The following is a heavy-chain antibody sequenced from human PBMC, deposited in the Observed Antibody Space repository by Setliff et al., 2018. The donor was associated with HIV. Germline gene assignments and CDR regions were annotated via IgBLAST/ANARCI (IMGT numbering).Heavy chain of an antibody. Sequence: PGGSLRLSCAASGFTFSTYGMQWVRQAPGKGLEWVAFIRYDGSNQYYADSVKGRFTISRDNSKNTLYLQMNSLRAEDTAVYYCARDSSSWSWAEYFQFWGQGTPVTVSS. V-gene: IGHV3-30*02. J-gene: IGHJ1*01. D-gene: IGHD6-13*01. CDR3: ARDSSSWSWAEYFQF. CDR2: IRYDGSNQ. CDR1: GFTFSTYG.